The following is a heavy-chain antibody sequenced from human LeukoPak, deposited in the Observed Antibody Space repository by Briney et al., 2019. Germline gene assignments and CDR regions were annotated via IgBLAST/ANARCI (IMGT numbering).Heavy chain of an antibody. D-gene: IGHD6-19*01. J-gene: IGHJ5*02. CDR2: ISYDGSSK. Sequence: GGSLRLSCAASGFTFSSYAMHWVRQAPGKGLEWVAVISYDGSSKYYADSVKGRFTISRDNSKNTLYPQMNSLRDEDTAVYYCAREQWLDPNWFDPWGQGTLVTVSS. CDR3: AREQWLDPNWFDP. CDR1: GFTFSSYA. V-gene: IGHV3-30-3*01.